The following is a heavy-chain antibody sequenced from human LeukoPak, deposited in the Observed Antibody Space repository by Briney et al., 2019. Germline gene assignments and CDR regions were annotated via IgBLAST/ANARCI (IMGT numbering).Heavy chain of an antibody. Sequence: SGGSLRLSCAASGFTFSSYAMSWVRQAPGKGLEWVSSISSSSSYIYYADSVKGRFTISRDNAKNSLYLQMNSLRAEDTAVYYCARGSNYYDSSGYQGPYDYWGQGTLVTVSS. V-gene: IGHV3-21*01. CDR2: ISSSSSYI. D-gene: IGHD3-22*01. J-gene: IGHJ4*02. CDR1: GFTFSSYA. CDR3: ARGSNYYDSSGYQGPYDY.